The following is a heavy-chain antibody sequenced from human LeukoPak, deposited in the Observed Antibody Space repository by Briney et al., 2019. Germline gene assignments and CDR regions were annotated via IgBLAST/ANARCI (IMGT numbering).Heavy chain of an antibody. CDR1: GGSISNSSYY. CDR3: ARIRNYYMDV. CDR2: MYYSGST. V-gene: IGHV4-39*01. D-gene: IGHD1-14*01. Sequence: PSETLSLTCTVSGGSISNSSYYWGWIRQPPGKGLGWIGSMYYSGSTYYNPSLKSRATISVDTSKNQFSLKLSSVTAADTAVYYCARIRNYYMDVWGKGTTVTVSS. J-gene: IGHJ6*03.